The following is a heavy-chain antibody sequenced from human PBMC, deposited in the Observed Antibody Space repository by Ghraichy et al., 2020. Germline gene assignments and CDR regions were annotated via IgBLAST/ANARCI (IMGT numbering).Heavy chain of an antibody. Sequence: SETLSLTCTVSGGSISSYYWSWIRQPPGKGLEWIGYIYYSWSTNYNPSLKSRVTISVDTSKKQFSLKLSSVTAADTAVYYCARGSPVVHYYDNSTRGAFDLWGQGTMVTVSS. V-gene: IGHV4-59*01. CDR3: ARGSPVVHYYDNSTRGAFDL. D-gene: IGHD3-22*01. CDR1: GGSISSYY. J-gene: IGHJ3*01. CDR2: IYYSWST.